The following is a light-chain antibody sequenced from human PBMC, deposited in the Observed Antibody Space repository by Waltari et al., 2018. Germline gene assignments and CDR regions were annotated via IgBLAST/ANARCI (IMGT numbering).Light chain of an antibody. CDR1: QSVSSSY. Sequence: EIVLTQSPGTLSLSPGERATLSCRASQSVSSSYLAWYQQKPGQAPRLLIYVASSMATGIPDRFSCSGSGTDFTLTISRLEPEDFAVYYCQQYGSSPEWTFGQGTKVEIK. V-gene: IGKV3-20*01. CDR3: QQYGSSPEWT. CDR2: VAS. J-gene: IGKJ1*01.